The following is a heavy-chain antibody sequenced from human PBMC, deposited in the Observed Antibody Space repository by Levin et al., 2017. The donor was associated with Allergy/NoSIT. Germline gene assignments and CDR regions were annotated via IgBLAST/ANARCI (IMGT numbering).Heavy chain of an antibody. J-gene: IGHJ4*02. D-gene: IGHD4-17*01. CDR3: AKDASAFGDYVFDN. CDR1: GFTFSHYG. Sequence: GESLKISCAASGFTFSHYGMHWVRQTPGKGLEWVAVISSDGTNEAYADSVKGRFTISRDNSKNTLYLQMNSLRAEDTAVFYCAKDASAFGDYVFDNWGRGTLVTVSS. V-gene: IGHV3-30*18. CDR2: ISSDGTNE.